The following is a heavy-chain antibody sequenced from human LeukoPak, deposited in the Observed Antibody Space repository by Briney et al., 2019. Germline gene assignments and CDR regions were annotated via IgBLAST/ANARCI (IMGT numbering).Heavy chain of an antibody. J-gene: IGHJ3*02. D-gene: IGHD3-22*01. V-gene: IGHV3-66*01. CDR2: IYSGGST. Sequence: TGGSLRLSCEASGFTVSSNYMSWVRQAPGKGLEWVSVIYSGGSTYYADSVKGRFTISRGNSKNTLYLQMNSLRAEDTAVYYCASRDYYDSSGYYDAFDIWGQGTMVTVSS. CDR3: ASRDYYDSSGYYDAFDI. CDR1: GFTVSSNY.